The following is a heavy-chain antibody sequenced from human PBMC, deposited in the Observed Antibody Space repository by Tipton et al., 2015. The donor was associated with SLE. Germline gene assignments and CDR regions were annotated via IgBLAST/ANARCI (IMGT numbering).Heavy chain of an antibody. CDR2: VYDSGTT. V-gene: IGHV4-59*01. CDR1: GGSINNYY. Sequence: PSLTCTVSGGSINNYYWSWFRQSPGKGLEWIGFVYDSGTTKYNPSLKSRLTISVDRSKNQFSLKLNSPTAADTATYYCAKGARWFDDFWSGYPLGNYFDPWGQGILVTVSS. CDR3: AKGARWFDDFWSGYPLGNYFDP. D-gene: IGHD3-3*01. J-gene: IGHJ5*02.